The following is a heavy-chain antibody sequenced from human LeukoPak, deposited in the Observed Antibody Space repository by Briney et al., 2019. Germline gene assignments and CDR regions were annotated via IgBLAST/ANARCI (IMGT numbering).Heavy chain of an antibody. V-gene: IGHV4-31*03. Sequence: SETLSLTCTVSGGSISSGGYYWSWIRQHPGKGLDWIGYIYYSGSTYYNPSLKSRVTISVDTSKNQFSLKLSSVTAADTAVYYCARDRQQLVFPYYYYGMDVWGQGTTVTVSS. CDR3: ARDRQQLVFPYYYYGMDV. J-gene: IGHJ6*02. CDR2: IYYSGST. CDR1: GGSISSGGYY. D-gene: IGHD6-13*01.